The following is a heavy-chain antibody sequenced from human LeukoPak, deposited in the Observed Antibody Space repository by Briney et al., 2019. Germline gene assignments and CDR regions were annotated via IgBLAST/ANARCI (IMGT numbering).Heavy chain of an antibody. V-gene: IGHV1-2*02. CDR3: ARDLLYPYDSSGYYGSDAFDI. D-gene: IGHD3-22*01. CDR1: GYTFTGYY. J-gene: IGHJ3*02. CDR2: INPNSGGT. Sequence: ASVKVSCKASGYTFTGYYMHWVRQAPGQGLEWMGWINPNSGGTNYAQKLQGRVTMTTDTSTSTAYMELRSLRSDDTAVYYCARDLLYPYDSSGYYGSDAFDIWGQGTMVTVSS.